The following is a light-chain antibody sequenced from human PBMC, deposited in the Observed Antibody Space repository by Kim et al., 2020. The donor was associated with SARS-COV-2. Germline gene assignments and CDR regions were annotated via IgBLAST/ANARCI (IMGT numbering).Light chain of an antibody. Sequence: SASEGDRVTITCRASQGISHYLAWYQQKPGKVPQLLIYGASTLQSGVPSRFSGSGSGTDFTLTISSLQPEDVATYYCQKYDTAPLTFGGGTKVEI. V-gene: IGKV1-27*01. CDR3: QKYDTAPLT. CDR1: QGISHY. J-gene: IGKJ4*01. CDR2: GAS.